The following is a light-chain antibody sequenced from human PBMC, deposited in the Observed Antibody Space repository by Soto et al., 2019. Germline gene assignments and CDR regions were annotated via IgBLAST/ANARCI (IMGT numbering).Light chain of an antibody. V-gene: IGKV1-9*01. J-gene: IGKJ5*01. CDR2: AAS. Sequence: DIQLTQSPSFLSASVGDRFTITCRASQGISSYLPCYQQKPGRAPKLLIYAASTLQGGVPSMCSGSASGTQFTLTISSLQPEYFATYFCQQLNSYPLTFGQGTRLEIK. CDR3: QQLNSYPLT. CDR1: QGISSY.